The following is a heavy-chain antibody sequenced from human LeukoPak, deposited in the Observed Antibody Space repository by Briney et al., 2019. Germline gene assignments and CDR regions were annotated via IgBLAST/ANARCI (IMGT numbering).Heavy chain of an antibody. V-gene: IGHV3-64*02. D-gene: IGHD3-16*01. CDR1: GFSFSNYS. CDR2: ISGGGGAS. CDR3: AREGGRSGQWYYDL. J-gene: IGHJ2*01. Sequence: GGSLRLSCVASGFSFSNYSMHWVRQAPGKEPQYISAISGGGGASFYAGSVKGRFTISRDNSKNTLYLQMGSLRAEDTATYYCAREGGRSGQWYYDLWGRGTLVTVSS.